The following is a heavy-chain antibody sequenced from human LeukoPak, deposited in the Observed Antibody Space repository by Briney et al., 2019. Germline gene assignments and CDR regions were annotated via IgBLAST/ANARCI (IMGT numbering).Heavy chain of an antibody. CDR1: GGSLSSSSYY. CDR2: IYYSGST. D-gene: IGHD5-18*01. V-gene: IGHV4-39*07. CDR3: AREKRGYSYGNLDY. Sequence: SETLSLTCTVSGGSLSSSSYYWGWVRQPPGTGLEWLGSIYYSGSTYYNPSLKSRVTISVDTSKNQFSLKLSSVTAADTAVYYCAREKRGYSYGNLDYWGQGTLVTVSS. J-gene: IGHJ4*02.